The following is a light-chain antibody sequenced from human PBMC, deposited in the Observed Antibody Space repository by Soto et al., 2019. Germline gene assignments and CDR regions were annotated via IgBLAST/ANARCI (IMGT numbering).Light chain of an antibody. Sequence: QSALTQPRSVSGSPGQSFTISCTGTSSDVGSYNYVSWYQQHPGKAPKLMIYEVSYRPSGVPDRFSGSKSGNTASLTISGLQAEYDGDYYFCSYAGRYTCVFGTGTKLPVL. CDR1: SSDVGSYNY. CDR3: CSYAGRYTCV. CDR2: EVS. J-gene: IGLJ1*01. V-gene: IGLV2-11*01.